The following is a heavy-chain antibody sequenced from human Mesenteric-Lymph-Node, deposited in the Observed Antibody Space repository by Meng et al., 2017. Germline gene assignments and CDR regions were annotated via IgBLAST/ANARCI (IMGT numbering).Heavy chain of an antibody. CDR3: AHIGLSGTYMFQH. Sequence: SGPTLVKPTQTLTLTCLFSGFSLDTGGMGVGWIRQPPGKALEWLAVNYWNNDKRFSPSLKTRLTITKDTSRNQVVLTLTNVDPADTATYYCAHIGLSGTYMFQHWGQGTLVTVSS. V-gene: IGHV2-5*01. CDR1: GFSLDTGGMG. J-gene: IGHJ1*01. D-gene: IGHD6-13*01. CDR2: NYWNNDK.